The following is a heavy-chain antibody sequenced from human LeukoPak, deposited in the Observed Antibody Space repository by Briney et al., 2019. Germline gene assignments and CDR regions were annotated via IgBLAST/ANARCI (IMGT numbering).Heavy chain of an antibody. CDR3: ARDFH. J-gene: IGHJ4*02. D-gene: IGHD2/OR15-2a*01. CDR2: ISGSSAST. CDR1: GFTFSTYA. Sequence: GGSLRLSCAASGFTFSTYAMNWVRQAPGKGLEWVSGISGSSASTYYADSVKGRFTISRDNSKNTLYVQMNSLRAEDTAVYYCARDFHWGQGTLVTVSS. V-gene: IGHV3-23*01.